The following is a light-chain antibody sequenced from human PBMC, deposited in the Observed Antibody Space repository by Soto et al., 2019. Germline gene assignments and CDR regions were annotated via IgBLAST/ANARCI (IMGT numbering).Light chain of an antibody. CDR1: QSVSRSY. CDR3: QQYGGSPRT. V-gene: IGKV3-20*01. CDR2: AAS. Sequence: DIVFTQSPGHLSLSPGERATLSCRASQSVSRSYLAWYQQKPGQAPRVLSVAASSRATGIPDRFSGSGSGTDFTLTISRLEPEDFAVYYCQQYGGSPRTFGQGTKVDIK. J-gene: IGKJ1*01.